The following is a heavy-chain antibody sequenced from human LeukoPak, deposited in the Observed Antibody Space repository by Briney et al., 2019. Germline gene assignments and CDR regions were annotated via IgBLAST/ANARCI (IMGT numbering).Heavy chain of an antibody. CDR3: ARGYDFDDY. CDR1: GFTFSSYG. J-gene: IGHJ4*02. Sequence: QTGRSLRLSCAASGFTFSSYGMHWVRQAPGKGLVWVSHINSDGRSTSYADSVKGRFTISRDNAKNTLYLQMNSLRAEDTAVYYCARGYDFDDYWGQGTLVTVSS. V-gene: IGHV3-74*01. CDR2: INSDGRST. D-gene: IGHD3-3*01.